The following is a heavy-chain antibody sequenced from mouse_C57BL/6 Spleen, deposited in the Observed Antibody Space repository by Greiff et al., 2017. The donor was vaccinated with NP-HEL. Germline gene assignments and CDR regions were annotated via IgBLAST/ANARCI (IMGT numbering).Heavy chain of an antibody. D-gene: IGHD3-2*02. CDR1: GYTFTSYW. CDR2: IDPSDSYT. Sequence: QVQLKQPGAELVMPGASVKLSCKASGYTFTSYWMHWVKQRPGQGLEWIGEIDPSDSYTNYNQKFKGKSTLTVDKSSSTAYMQLSSLASEDSAVYYCARGRDSSGYFDYWGQGTTLTVSS. V-gene: IGHV1-69*01. J-gene: IGHJ2*01. CDR3: ARGRDSSGYFDY.